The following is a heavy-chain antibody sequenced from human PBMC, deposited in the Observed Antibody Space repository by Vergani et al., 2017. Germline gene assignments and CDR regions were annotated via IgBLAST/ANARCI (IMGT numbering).Heavy chain of an antibody. D-gene: IGHD2-21*02. V-gene: IGHV4-38-2*01. CDR2: MFHSGST. Sequence: QVQLQESGPGLVKPSETLSLTCDVSGFSISRGYYWGWVRQPPGKGLEWIATMFHSGSTYYNPSLKSRVTMSVDTSKNQFSLKMNSVTATDTAVYYCARNPYCGGDCYSDAFDIWGQGTMVTVSS. CDR1: GFSISRGYY. J-gene: IGHJ3*02. CDR3: ARNPYCGGDCYSDAFDI.